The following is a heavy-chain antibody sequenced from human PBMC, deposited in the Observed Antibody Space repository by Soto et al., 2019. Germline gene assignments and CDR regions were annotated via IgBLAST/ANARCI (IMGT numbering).Heavy chain of an antibody. CDR2: INVGNGNT. V-gene: IGHV1-3*01. Sequence: VQLVQSGAEVKKPGASVKVSCKASRYTFTNYPIRWVRQAPGQGLEWMGWINVGNGNTKYSQKYQGRVTLTRDTSASTAYMELSSLGSEDTAVYYCASSSERCHWGQGTLVTVSS. CDR3: ASSSERCH. J-gene: IGHJ4*02. CDR1: RYTFTNYP.